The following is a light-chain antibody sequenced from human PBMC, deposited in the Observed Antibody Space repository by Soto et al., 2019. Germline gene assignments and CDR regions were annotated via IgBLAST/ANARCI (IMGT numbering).Light chain of an antibody. CDR2: DAS. CDR1: QSVSNY. J-gene: IGKJ1*01. CDR3: QQRSNWPWT. V-gene: IGKV3-11*01. Sequence: EIVLTQSPASLSLSPGERATLSCRASQSVSNYLAWYQQQPGQAPRLLISDASNRATGIPARFSGSGSGTGLTLTISSLEPEDFAVYYCQQRSNWPWTFGQGTKVEIK.